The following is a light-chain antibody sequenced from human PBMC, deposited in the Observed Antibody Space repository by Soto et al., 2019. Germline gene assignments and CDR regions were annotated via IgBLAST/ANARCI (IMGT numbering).Light chain of an antibody. CDR3: QQYDSYWT. V-gene: IGKV1-5*01. J-gene: IGKJ1*01. Sequence: DIQMTQSPSTLSASEGDRVTISCRASQSINTWLAWYQQKPGKAPKLLIYDASTLGSGVPSRFSGSGSGTQFTLTISSLQPDDFATYYCQQYDSYWTFGQGTKVDIK. CDR2: DAS. CDR1: QSINTW.